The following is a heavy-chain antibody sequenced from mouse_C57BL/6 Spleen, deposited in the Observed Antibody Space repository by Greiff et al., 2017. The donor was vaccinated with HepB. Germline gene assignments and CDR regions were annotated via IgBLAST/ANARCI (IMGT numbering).Heavy chain of an antibody. CDR2: ISYDGSN. CDR1: GYSITSGYY. D-gene: IGHD2-5*01. J-gene: IGHJ3*01. Sequence: ESGPGLVKPSQSLSLTCSVTGYSITSGYYWNWIRQFPGNKLEWMGYISYDGSNNYNPSLKNRISITRDTSKNQFFLKLNSVTTEDTATYYCAREDSNYGFFAYWGQGTLVTVSA. V-gene: IGHV3-6*01. CDR3: AREDSNYGFFAY.